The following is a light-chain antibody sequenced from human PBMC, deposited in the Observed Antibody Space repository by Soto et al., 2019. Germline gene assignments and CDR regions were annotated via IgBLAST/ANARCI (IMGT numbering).Light chain of an antibody. CDR1: NSDVGGYNY. Sequence: QSALTQPASVSGSPGQSITISCTGTNSDVGGYNYVSWYQQHPGKAPKLMIYEVSNRPSGVSNRFSGSKSGNTASLTISGLQAEDEADYYCSSYTSSSTWVLGGGTKLTVL. CDR2: EVS. CDR3: SSYTSSSTWV. J-gene: IGLJ3*02. V-gene: IGLV2-14*01.